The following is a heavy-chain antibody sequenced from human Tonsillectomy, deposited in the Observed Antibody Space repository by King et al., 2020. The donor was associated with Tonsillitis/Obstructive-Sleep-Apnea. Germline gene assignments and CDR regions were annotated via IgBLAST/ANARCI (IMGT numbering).Heavy chain of an antibody. CDR3: VRIRSDWYGGD. CDR2: IKQDGSEK. V-gene: IGHV3-7*01. J-gene: IGHJ4*02. CDR1: GFTFSDYW. Sequence: VQLVESGGGLVQPGGSLRLSCTASGFTFSDYWMNWVRQAPGKGLEWVANIKQDGSEKYHVDSVKGRFTISRDNAKNSLYLQMNSLRVEDTAVYYCVRIRSDWYGGDWGQGTLVTVSS. D-gene: IGHD6-19*01.